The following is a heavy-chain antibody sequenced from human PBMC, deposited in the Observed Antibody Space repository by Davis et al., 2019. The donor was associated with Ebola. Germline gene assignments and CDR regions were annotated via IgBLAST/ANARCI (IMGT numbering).Heavy chain of an antibody. V-gene: IGHV4-4*02. Sequence: PSETLSLTCAVSGGSISSSNWWSWVRQPPGKGLEWIGEIYHSGSTNYNPSLKSRVTISVDKSKNQFSLKLSSVTAADTAVYYCARHRGWGIFGVANYYYYGMDVWGQGTTVTVSS. CDR2: IYHSGST. CDR3: ARHRGWGIFGVANYYYYGMDV. D-gene: IGHD3-3*01. J-gene: IGHJ6*02. CDR1: GGSISSSNW.